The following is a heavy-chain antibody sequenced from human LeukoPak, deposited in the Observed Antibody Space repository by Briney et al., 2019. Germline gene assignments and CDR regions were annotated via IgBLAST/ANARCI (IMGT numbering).Heavy chain of an antibody. CDR2: IRQDGGAT. CDR1: GFTFTSYW. CDR3: ATSKDTAGGPY. V-gene: IGHV3-7*01. Sequence: GGSLRLSCAASGFTFTSYWMTWVRQAPGKELEWLANIRQDGGATYYGGSVKGRFTISRDNAKNSLFLQMNSLRAEDTAVYYCATSKDTAGGPYWGQGTLVTVSS. D-gene: IGHD5-18*01. J-gene: IGHJ4*02.